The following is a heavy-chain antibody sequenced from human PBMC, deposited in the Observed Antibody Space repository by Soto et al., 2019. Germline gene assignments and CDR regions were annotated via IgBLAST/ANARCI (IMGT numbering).Heavy chain of an antibody. V-gene: IGHV1-18*01. CDR1: GYTFTSYG. CDR2: ISAYNGNT. J-gene: IGHJ4*02. D-gene: IGHD3-10*01. CDR3: ARDKGEGSGSYYGY. Sequence: QVQLVQSGAEVKNPGASVKVSCKASGYTFTSYGISWVRQAPGQGLEWMGWISAYNGNTNYAQKLQGRVTMTTNTSTITAYMELRSMRSDDTAVYYWARDKGEGSGSYYGYWGQGTLVTVSS.